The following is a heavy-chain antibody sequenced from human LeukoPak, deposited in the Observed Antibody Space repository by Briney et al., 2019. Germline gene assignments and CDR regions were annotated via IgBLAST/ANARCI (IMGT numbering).Heavy chain of an antibody. V-gene: IGHV3-43D*03. Sequence: GGSLRLSCAASGFTFDDYAMHWVRQAPGKGLEWVSLITWDGDSTYYADSVKGRFTISRDNSKNYLYLQMNSLRAEDTALYYCAKDITMVGATGEGAFDIWGQGTMVTVSS. J-gene: IGHJ3*02. D-gene: IGHD1-26*01. CDR3: AKDITMVGATGEGAFDI. CDR1: GFTFDDYA. CDR2: ITWDGDST.